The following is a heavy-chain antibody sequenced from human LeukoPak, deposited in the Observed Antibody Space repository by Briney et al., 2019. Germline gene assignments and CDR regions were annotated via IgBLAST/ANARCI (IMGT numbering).Heavy chain of an antibody. CDR1: GFTSSEYS. CDR2: ISAGSSTI. J-gene: IGHJ4*02. Sequence: PGGSLRLFCAASGFTSSEYSMNWVRQAPGKGLEWVSYISAGSSTIYYADSVKGRFPLSRDNARNSLYLQMNSLRDEDTAVYYCARRSGWSYFFDSWGQGILVTVSS. V-gene: IGHV3-48*02. CDR3: ARRSGWSYFFDS. D-gene: IGHD6-19*01.